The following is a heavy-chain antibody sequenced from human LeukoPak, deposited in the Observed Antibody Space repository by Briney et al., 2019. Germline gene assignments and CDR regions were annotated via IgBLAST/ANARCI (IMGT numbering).Heavy chain of an antibody. CDR1: GYSISSGYY. D-gene: IGHD5-24*01. J-gene: IGHJ4*02. V-gene: IGHV4-38-2*02. Sequence: PSETLSLTCTVSGYSISSGYYWGWIRQPPGKGLEWIGNIYHSGNTNYNPSLKSRVTISVDTSKNQFSLKLSSVTAADTAVYYCARWLATGNYFDYWGQGTLVTVSS. CDR3: ARWLATGNYFDY. CDR2: IYHSGNT.